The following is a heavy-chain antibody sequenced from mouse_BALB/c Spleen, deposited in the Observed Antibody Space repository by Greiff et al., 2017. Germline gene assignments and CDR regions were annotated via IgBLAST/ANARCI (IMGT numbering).Heavy chain of an antibody. Sequence: EVKLMESGGGLVQPGGSRKLSCAASGFTFSSFGMHWVRQAPEKGLEWVAYISSGSSTIYYADTVKGRFTISRDNPKNTLFLQMTSLRSEDTAMYYCARSEYGNFLLSWFAYWGQGTLVTVSA. J-gene: IGHJ3*01. V-gene: IGHV5-17*02. D-gene: IGHD2-10*02. CDR3: ARSEYGNFLLSWFAY. CDR2: ISSGSSTI. CDR1: GFTFSSFG.